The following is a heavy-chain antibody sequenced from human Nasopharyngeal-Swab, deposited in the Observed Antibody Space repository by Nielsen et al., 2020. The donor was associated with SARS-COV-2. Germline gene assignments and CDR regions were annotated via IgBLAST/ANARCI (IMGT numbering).Heavy chain of an antibody. CDR3: ARDRAIAAARKDNWFDP. V-gene: IGHV1-46*01. J-gene: IGHJ5*02. Sequence: ASVKVSCKASGYTFTSYYMHWVRQAPGQGLEWMGIINPSGGSTSYAQKFQGRVTMTRDTSTSTVYMELSSLRSEDTAVYYCARDRAIAAARKDNWFDPWGQGTLVTVSS. D-gene: IGHD6-13*01. CDR1: GYTFTSYY. CDR2: INPSGGST.